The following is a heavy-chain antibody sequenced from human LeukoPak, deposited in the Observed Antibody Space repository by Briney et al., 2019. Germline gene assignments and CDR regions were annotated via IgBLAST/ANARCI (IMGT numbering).Heavy chain of an antibody. Sequence: ASVKVSCNASGYTFTGYYMHWVRQAPGQGLEWMGWINPNSGGTNYAQKFQGRVTMTRDTSISTAYMELSRLRSDDTAVYYCARDQAYYYDSSGYYGGFDYWGQGTLVTVSS. CDR3: ARDQAYYYDSSGYYGGFDY. CDR1: GYTFTGYY. V-gene: IGHV1-2*02. CDR2: INPNSGGT. J-gene: IGHJ4*02. D-gene: IGHD3-22*01.